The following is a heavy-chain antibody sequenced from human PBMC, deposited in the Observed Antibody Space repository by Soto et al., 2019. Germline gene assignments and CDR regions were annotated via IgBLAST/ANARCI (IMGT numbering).Heavy chain of an antibody. CDR2: IYYSGST. Sequence: PSETLSLTCTVSGGSISSYYWSWIRQPPGKGLEWIGYIYYSGSTNYNHSLKSRVTISVDTSKNQFSLKLSSVTDADTAVYYCARGLRWQGGAFDSWGQGQMVTVSS. CDR1: GGSISSYY. D-gene: IGHD4-17*01. CDR3: ARGLRWQGGAFDS. J-gene: IGHJ3*02. V-gene: IGHV4-59*01.